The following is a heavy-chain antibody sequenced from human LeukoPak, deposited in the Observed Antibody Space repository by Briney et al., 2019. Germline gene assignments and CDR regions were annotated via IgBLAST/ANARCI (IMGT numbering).Heavy chain of an antibody. CDR2: IYPGDSDT. V-gene: IGHV5-51*01. D-gene: IGHD3-10*01. J-gene: IGHJ1*01. CDR1: GYSFTSYW. Sequence: GESLKISCKGSGYSFTSYWIGWVRQMPGKGLEWMGIIYPGDSDTRYSPSFQGQVTISADKSISTAYLQWSSLKASDTAMYYCARLEITMVRGTDFQHWGQGTLVTVSS. CDR3: ARLEITMVRGTDFQH.